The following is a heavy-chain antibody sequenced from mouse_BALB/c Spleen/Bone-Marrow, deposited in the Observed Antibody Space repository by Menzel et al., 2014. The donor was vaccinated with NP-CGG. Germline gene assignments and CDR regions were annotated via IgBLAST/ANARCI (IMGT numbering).Heavy chain of an antibody. J-gene: IGHJ4*01. Sequence: VQLQQSGPELVKPGASVRMSCKASGYTFTTYYIHWVKQRPGQGLEWIGWIYPRNVNTNYNEKFRGKATLTADKSSSTAYMQLSSLTSEDSAVYFCARWLLPYYAMGYWGQGTSVTVSS. V-gene: IGHV1S56*01. CDR1: GYTFTTYY. CDR3: ARWLLPYYAMGY. D-gene: IGHD2-3*01. CDR2: IYPRNVNT.